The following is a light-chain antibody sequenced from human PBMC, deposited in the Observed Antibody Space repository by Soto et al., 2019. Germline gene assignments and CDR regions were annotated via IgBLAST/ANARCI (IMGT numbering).Light chain of an antibody. Sequence: EIVVTQSPSTLSLSPGERATLFCRASQSVSSYLAWYQQKPGQPPRLLIYDASNRATGIPARFSGSGSGTDITLTISSLEPEDFAVYYCQQRSNTFGPGTKVDIK. J-gene: IGKJ3*01. CDR2: DAS. CDR1: QSVSSY. CDR3: QQRSNT. V-gene: IGKV3-11*01.